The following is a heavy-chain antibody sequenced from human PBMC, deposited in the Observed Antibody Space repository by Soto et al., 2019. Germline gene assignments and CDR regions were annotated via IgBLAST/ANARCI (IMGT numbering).Heavy chain of an antibody. CDR1: GFTFSYYS. CDR2: ISSSTTYI. D-gene: IGHD2-21*01. J-gene: IGHJ4*02. Sequence: GGSLRLSCAAPGFTFSYYSMTWVRQSPGRGLEWVSSISSSTTYISYADSVRGRFTISRDNAKNSLYLQMSSLRADDTAVYYCARDPVGVDSTFFFDSWGQGTLVTVSS. CDR3: ARDPVGVDSTFFFDS. V-gene: IGHV3-21*01.